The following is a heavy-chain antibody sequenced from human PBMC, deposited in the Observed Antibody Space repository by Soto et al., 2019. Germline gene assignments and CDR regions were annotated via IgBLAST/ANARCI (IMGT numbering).Heavy chain of an antibody. CDR1: GYTFTGYY. Sequence: ASVKVSCKASGYTFTGYYMHWVRQAPGQGLEWMGWINPNSGGTNYAQKFQGRVTMTRDTSISTAYMELSRLRSDDTAVYYCATNIVVVPHAFDYWGQGTLVTVSS. CDR2: INPNSGGT. CDR3: ATNIVVVPHAFDY. V-gene: IGHV1-2*02. J-gene: IGHJ4*02. D-gene: IGHD2-2*01.